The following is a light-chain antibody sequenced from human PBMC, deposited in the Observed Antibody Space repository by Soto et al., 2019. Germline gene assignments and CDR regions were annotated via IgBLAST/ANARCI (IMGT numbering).Light chain of an antibody. CDR3: QQYNKWPLT. V-gene: IGKV3-15*01. J-gene: IGKJ3*01. Sequence: EIVMPQSPVTMSVSPGDRATLSCTASPSVHHNVAWYQQNPGHTHRLLIYSASIGATGTPARFSGSGSGSDFTLTISSLQSEDFAVYYCQQYNKWPLTFGPGTKVDIK. CDR1: PSVHHN. CDR2: SAS.